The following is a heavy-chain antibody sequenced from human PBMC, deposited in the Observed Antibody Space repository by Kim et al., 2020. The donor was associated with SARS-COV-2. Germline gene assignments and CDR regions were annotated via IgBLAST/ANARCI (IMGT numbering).Heavy chain of an antibody. J-gene: IGHJ4*02. D-gene: IGHD5-18*01. Sequence: VKGRFTISRDKSKNTLYLQMNSLRVEDTAVYYCAKDRKVGGYSYCWFSFDYWGQGILVTVSS. V-gene: IGHV3-30*02. CDR3: AKDRKVGGYSYCWFSFDY.